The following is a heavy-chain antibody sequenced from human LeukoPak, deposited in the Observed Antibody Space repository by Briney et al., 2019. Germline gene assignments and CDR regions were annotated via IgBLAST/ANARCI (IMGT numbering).Heavy chain of an antibody. CDR2: IKQDGSEK. CDR3: ARVSPERGYSYGPLDNYFDY. J-gene: IGHJ4*02. V-gene: IGHV3-7*01. CDR1: GFTFSRYW. Sequence: GGSLRLSCAASGFTFSRYWMSWVRQAPGKGLEWVANIKQDGSEKYYVDSVKGRFTISRDNAKNSLYLQTNSLGAEDTAVYYCARVSPERGYSYGPLDNYFDYWGQGTLVTVSS. D-gene: IGHD5-18*01.